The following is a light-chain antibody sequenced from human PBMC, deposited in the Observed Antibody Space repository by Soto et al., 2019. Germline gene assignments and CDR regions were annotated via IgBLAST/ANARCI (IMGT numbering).Light chain of an antibody. CDR1: QNLGTLY. J-gene: IGKJ1*01. Sequence: EIVLTQSPGTLSLSPGERGTLSCRASQNLGTLYLAWFQQKPGQAPRLLIYGASSRATGIPDRFSGSGSGTDFTLTISRLEPEDFAVYYCQQYGSSPTWTFGQGTKVDIK. CDR3: QQYGSSPTWT. V-gene: IGKV3-20*01. CDR2: GAS.